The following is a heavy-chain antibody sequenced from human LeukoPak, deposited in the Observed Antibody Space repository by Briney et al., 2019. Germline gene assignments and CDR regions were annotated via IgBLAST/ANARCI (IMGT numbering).Heavy chain of an antibody. CDR3: ARDYSIPPTYLDDTVTDAFDI. J-gene: IGHJ3*02. Sequence: GGSLRLSXVASGFTFSTYWMHWVRQAPGKGLVWVSRISSDGSSTTYADSVKGRFTISRDNARTTLYLQMNSLRAEDTAVYYCARDYSIPPTYLDDTVTDAFDIWGQGTVVTVSS. CDR2: ISSDGSST. D-gene: IGHD4-17*01. V-gene: IGHV3-74*01. CDR1: GFTFSTYW.